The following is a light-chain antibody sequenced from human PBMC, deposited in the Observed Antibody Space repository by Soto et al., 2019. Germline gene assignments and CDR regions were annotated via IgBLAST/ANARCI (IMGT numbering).Light chain of an antibody. J-gene: IGKJ4*01. CDR3: QQYNSYSPLT. Sequence: DIQMTQSPSSLSASVGDRVTITCRASQSISSWLAGYQQKPGKAPKLLIFDAFSLESGVPSRFSGSRSGTEFTLTISSLQPDDYATYYCQQYNSYSPLTFGGGTKVDIK. CDR1: QSISSW. V-gene: IGKV1-5*01. CDR2: DAF.